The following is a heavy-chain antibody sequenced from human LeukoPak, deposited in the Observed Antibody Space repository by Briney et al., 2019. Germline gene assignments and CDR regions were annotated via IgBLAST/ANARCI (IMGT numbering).Heavy chain of an antibody. V-gene: IGHV3-30-3*01. CDR3: ARDWPLGEWLLWRVDYYYGMDV. CDR1: RFTFSNYA. J-gene: IGHJ6*02. Sequence: PGGSLRLSCAASRFTFSNYAMHWVRQAPGKGLEWVAVISYDGSNKYYADSVKGRFTISRDNSKNTLYLQMNSLRAEDTAVYYCARDWPLGEWLLWRVDYYYGMDVWGQGTTVTVSS. D-gene: IGHD3-3*01. CDR2: ISYDGSNK.